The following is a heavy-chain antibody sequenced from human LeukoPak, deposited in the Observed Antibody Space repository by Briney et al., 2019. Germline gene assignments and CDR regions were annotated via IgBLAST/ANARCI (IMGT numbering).Heavy chain of an antibody. Sequence: GGSLRLSCAASGFTVSSNYMSWVRQAPGKGLECVSVIYSGGSTYSADSVKGRFTISRDNSKITLYLQMNSLRAEDTAVYYCARALGELSSAPHFDYWGQGTLVTVSS. CDR3: ARALGELSSAPHFDY. J-gene: IGHJ4*02. D-gene: IGHD3-16*02. V-gene: IGHV3-66*01. CDR1: GFTVSSNY. CDR2: IYSGGST.